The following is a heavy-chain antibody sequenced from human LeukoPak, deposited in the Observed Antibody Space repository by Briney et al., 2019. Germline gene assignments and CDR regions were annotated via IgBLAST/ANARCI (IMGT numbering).Heavy chain of an antibody. D-gene: IGHD6-25*01. J-gene: IGHJ4*02. V-gene: IGHV3-23*01. CDR2: ISGSGGST. CDR3: AKAIAAAYYYFDY. Sequence: GGSLRLSCAASGFTFSSYSMNWVRQAPGKGLEWVAAISGSGGSTYYADSVKGRFTISRDNSKNTLYLQMNSLRAEDTAVYYCAKAIAAAYYYFDYWGQGTLVTVSS. CDR1: GFTFSSYS.